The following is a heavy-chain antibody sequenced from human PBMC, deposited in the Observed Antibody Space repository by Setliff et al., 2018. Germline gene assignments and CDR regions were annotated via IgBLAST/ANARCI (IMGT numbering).Heavy chain of an antibody. V-gene: IGHV1-18*01. J-gene: IGHJ4*02. CDR2: IGVYSGNT. CDR1: GYTFRQSI. CDR3: SRLVRYCTTTTCQRASGAEF. D-gene: IGHD2-8*01. Sequence: ASVKVSCKASGYTFRQSIVSWVRQAPGQGLEWLGWIGVYSGNTYSAQRFQGRVSLTTDESTNTAYMELRSLTSDDTAVYYCSRLVRYCTTTTCQRASGAEFWGQGTLVTVSS.